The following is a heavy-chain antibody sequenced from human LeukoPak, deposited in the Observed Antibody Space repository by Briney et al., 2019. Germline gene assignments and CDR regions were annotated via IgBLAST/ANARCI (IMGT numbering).Heavy chain of an antibody. V-gene: IGHV3-23*01. D-gene: IGHD3-3*01. CDR1: GFPFSSYA. CDR2: ISGSGGST. Sequence: GGSLRLSCAASGFPFSSYAMSWVRQAPGKGLEWVSAISGSGGSTYYADSVKGRFTISRDNSKNTLYLQMNSLRAEDTAVYYCAKDRFWSGYSPDAFDIWGQGTMVTVSS. J-gene: IGHJ3*02. CDR3: AKDRFWSGYSPDAFDI.